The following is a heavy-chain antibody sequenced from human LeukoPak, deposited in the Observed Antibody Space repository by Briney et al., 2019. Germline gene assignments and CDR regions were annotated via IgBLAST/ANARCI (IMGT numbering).Heavy chain of an antibody. J-gene: IGHJ4*02. CDR2: IWYDGSNT. D-gene: IGHD5-18*01. V-gene: IGHV3-33*01. Sequence: GGSLRLSCAASGFTFSSYGMHWVRQAPGKGLEWVAMIWYDGSNTYYADSVKGRFTISRDNSKNTLFLQMGSLRAEDTAVYYCARSQLWSSFDYWGQGTLVTVSS. CDR3: ARSQLWSSFDY. CDR1: GFTFSSYG.